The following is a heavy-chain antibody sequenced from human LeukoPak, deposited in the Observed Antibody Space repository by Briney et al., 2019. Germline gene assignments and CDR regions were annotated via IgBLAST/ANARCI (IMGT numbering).Heavy chain of an antibody. J-gene: IGHJ4*02. V-gene: IGHV4-34*01. Sequence: SETLSLTCAVYGGSFSGYYWSWIRQPPGKGLEWIGEINHSGSTNYNPSLKSRVTISVDTSKNQFSLKLSSVTAAGTAVYYCARRRGSTGIDYWGQGTLVTVSS. CDR3: ARRRGSTGIDY. CDR2: INHSGST. CDR1: GGSFSGYY. D-gene: IGHD2-8*02.